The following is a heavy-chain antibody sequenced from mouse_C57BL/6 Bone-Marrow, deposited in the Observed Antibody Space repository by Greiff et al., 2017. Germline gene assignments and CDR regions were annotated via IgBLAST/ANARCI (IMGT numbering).Heavy chain of an antibody. CDR1: GYTFTSSD. D-gene: IGHD2-2*01. CDR2: ISPRDGSN. Sequence: QVQLKESGPELVKPGASVKLSCKASGYTFTSSDIHWVKQRPGPGLEWSGWISPRDGSNKYNEKFKGQATLTVDTSSITAYMELHSLTSEDSAVYFFARGSTIVTTDYWSQGTTLTVSS. CDR3: ARGSTIVTTDY. V-gene: IGHV1-85*01. J-gene: IGHJ2*01.